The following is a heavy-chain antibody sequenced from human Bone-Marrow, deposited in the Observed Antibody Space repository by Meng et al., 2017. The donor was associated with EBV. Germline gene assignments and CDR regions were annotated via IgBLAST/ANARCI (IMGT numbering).Heavy chain of an antibody. CDR3: ARASDYGNDLDY. V-gene: IGHV1-2*06. Sequence: VQLVQCGAEVKKPGASVKVSCKASGYTFTGHYMHWVRQAPGQGLEWMGRIDPNSGGADYAQKFQGGVTMTRDTSISTFYMELSRLTSDDTAVYFCARASDYGNDLDYWGQGTLAPSPQ. CDR2: IDPNSGGA. D-gene: IGHD4-11*01. J-gene: IGHJ4*02. CDR1: GYTFTGHY.